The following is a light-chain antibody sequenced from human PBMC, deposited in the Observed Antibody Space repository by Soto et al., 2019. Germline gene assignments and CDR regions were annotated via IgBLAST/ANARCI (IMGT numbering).Light chain of an antibody. CDR2: DVS. CDR1: SSDVGAHNF. Sequence: QSVVTQPASVSGSPGQSITIFCTGASSDVGAHNFVSWYQQHPGNAPKLLIYDVSNRPSGVSDHFSGSKSGNTASLTITGLQAEDEADYYCSSYTSSNTYVFGTGTKVTVL. J-gene: IGLJ1*01. CDR3: SSYTSSNTYV. V-gene: IGLV2-14*03.